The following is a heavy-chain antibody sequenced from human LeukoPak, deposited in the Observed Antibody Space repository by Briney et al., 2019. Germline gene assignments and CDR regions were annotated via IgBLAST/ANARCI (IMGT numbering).Heavy chain of an antibody. J-gene: IGHJ4*02. Sequence: GGSMRLSCAASGFTFHDYAMHWVRQAPGKGLEWVSFITGDGGATYYADSVKGRFTISRDNSKTSLYLQMSSLRTEDTALYYCAKAGCTTSICYANYWGQGTLVTVSS. CDR1: GFTFHDYA. CDR2: ITGDGGAT. V-gene: IGHV3-43*02. D-gene: IGHD2-8*01. CDR3: AKAGCTTSICYANY.